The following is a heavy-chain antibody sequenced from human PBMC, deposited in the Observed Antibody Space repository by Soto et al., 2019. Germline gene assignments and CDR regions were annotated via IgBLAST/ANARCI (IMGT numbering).Heavy chain of an antibody. D-gene: IGHD6-19*01. Sequence: ASVKVSCRASGYTFTSYGIRWVRQAPGQGHEWMGWISAYNGNTNYAQKLQGRVTMTTDTSTSTAYMELRSLRSDDTAVYYCARDPGGIAVAGTGYYGMDVWGQGTTVTAP. CDR2: ISAYNGNT. CDR3: ARDPGGIAVAGTGYYGMDV. CDR1: GYTFTSYG. V-gene: IGHV1-18*01. J-gene: IGHJ6*02.